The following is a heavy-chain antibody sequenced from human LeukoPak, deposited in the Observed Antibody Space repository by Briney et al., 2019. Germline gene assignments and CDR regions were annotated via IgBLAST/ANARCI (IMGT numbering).Heavy chain of an antibody. CDR3: ASLIISIPSAIDF. V-gene: IGHV4-39*01. D-gene: IGHD2-2*01. CDR2: IYYSGST. J-gene: IGHJ4*02. Sequence: PSETLSLTCSVSGGSISSSSYYWGWIRQPPGKGLEWIGNIYYSGSTYYNPSLKSRVTISVDTSENQGSLKLNSVTAADTAVYYCASLIISIPSAIDFWGQGALVTVSS. CDR1: GGSISSSSYY.